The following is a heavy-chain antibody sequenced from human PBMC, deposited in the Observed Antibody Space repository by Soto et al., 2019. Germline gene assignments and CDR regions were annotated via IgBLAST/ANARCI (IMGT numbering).Heavy chain of an antibody. V-gene: IGHV3-21*06. CDR3: VRGGRGYTRDDVFDI. CDR2: ISAYSSPI. D-gene: IGHD2-2*02. CDR1: GFTFSSYS. Sequence: EVQLVESGGGLVKPGGSLRLSCVDSGFTFSSYSMNWVRQAPGKGLEWVSSISAYSSPIFYADSVKGRFTISRDNAKNSLYPQMNSLRVGDTAVYYCVRGGRGYTRDDVFDIWGQGTMVTVSS. J-gene: IGHJ3*02.